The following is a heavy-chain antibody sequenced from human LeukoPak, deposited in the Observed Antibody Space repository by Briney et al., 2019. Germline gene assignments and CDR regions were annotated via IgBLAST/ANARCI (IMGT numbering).Heavy chain of an antibody. V-gene: IGHV3-15*01. CDR1: GFTFSNAW. CDR3: TTLSYAAAPT. J-gene: IGHJ5*02. D-gene: IGHD2-2*01. CDR2: VRSETDGGTT. Sequence: PGGSPRLSCAASGFTFSNAWMSWVRQAPGKGLEWVSRVRSETDGGTTDYAAPVQGRFTISRDDSKNTLYLQMNSLETDDTAVYYCTTLSYAAAPTWGQGTLVTVSS.